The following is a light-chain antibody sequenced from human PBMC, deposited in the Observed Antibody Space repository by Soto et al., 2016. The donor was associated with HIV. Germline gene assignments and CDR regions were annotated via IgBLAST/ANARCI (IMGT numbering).Light chain of an antibody. J-gene: IGLJ3*02. CDR2: QDD. CDR1: NLGNKY. V-gene: IGLV3-1*01. Sequence: SYELTQPPSVAVSPGQTASITCSGDNLGNKYTCWYHQKPGQSPVLVVYQDDKRPSEIPARFSGSNSGNTATLTITATQTMDEADYYCQAWDDGTMVFGGGTKLTVL. CDR3: QAWDDGTMV.